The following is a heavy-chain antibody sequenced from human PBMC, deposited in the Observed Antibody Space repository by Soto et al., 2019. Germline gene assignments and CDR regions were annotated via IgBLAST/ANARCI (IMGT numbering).Heavy chain of an antibody. Sequence: QVQLQESGPGLVKPSETLSLTCSVSGDSIRNYYWSWIRQPPRKGLEWIGYIYDSGRTNYNPSLKSRVTISVDTSKKQFSLKLSSVTAADTAVYYCARGRKDSSGYLYYFDYWGQGTLVTVSS. J-gene: IGHJ4*01. V-gene: IGHV4-59*01. D-gene: IGHD3-22*01. CDR1: GDSIRNYY. CDR2: IYDSGRT. CDR3: ARGRKDSSGYLYYFDY.